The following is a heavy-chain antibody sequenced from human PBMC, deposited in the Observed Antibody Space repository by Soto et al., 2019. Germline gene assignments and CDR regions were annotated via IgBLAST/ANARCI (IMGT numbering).Heavy chain of an antibody. J-gene: IGHJ4*02. CDR1: GGSISSYY. CDR3: ARAYGDYAFDY. V-gene: IGHV4-59*01. D-gene: IGHD4-17*01. CDR2: IYYSGST. Sequence: SETLSLTCTVSGGSISSYYWSWIRQPPGKGLEWIGYIYYSGSTNYNPSLKSRVTISVDTSKNQFSLKLSSVTAADTAVYYCARAYGDYAFDYWGQGTLVTVS.